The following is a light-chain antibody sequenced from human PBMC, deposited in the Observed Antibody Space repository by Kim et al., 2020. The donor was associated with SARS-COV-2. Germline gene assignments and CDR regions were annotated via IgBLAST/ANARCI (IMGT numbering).Light chain of an antibody. Sequence: VYPGQAASITCSGDKLEEKFASWFQQKPGQSPVLVIYEDTKRPSGIPERISGSTSGNTATLTISGTQAMDEADYYCQTWDSSTVVFGGGTKLTVL. V-gene: IGLV3-1*01. CDR2: EDT. CDR3: QTWDSSTVV. J-gene: IGLJ3*02. CDR1: KLEEKF.